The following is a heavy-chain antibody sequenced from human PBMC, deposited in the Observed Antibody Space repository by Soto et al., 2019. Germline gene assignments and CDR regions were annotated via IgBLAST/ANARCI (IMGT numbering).Heavy chain of an antibody. J-gene: IGHJ4*02. Sequence: ASVKVSCKASGGTFSSYAISWVRQAPGQGLEWMGGISAYNGNTNYAQKLQGRVTMTTDTSTSTAYMELRSLRSDDTAVYYCARDSYGDPPSDYWGQGTLVTVSS. CDR2: ISAYNGNT. V-gene: IGHV1-18*01. D-gene: IGHD4-17*01. CDR1: GGTFSSYA. CDR3: ARDSYGDPPSDY.